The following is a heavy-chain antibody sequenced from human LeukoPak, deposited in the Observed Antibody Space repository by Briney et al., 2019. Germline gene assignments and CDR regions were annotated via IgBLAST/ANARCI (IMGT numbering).Heavy chain of an antibody. CDR3: AKDLRYYDSSGYGMSFDY. D-gene: IGHD3-22*01. J-gene: IGHJ4*02. Sequence: GGSLRLSCAASGFTFSSYAMSWVRQAPGKGLEWVSAISGSGGSTYYADSVKGRFTISRDNSKNTLYLQMNSLRAEDTAVYYCAKDLRYYDSSGYGMSFDYWGQGTLVTVSS. V-gene: IGHV3-23*01. CDR1: GFTFSSYA. CDR2: ISGSGGST.